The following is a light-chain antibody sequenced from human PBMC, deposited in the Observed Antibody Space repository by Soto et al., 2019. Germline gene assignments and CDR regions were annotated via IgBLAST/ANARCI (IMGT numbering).Light chain of an antibody. V-gene: IGKV3-15*01. CDR3: QQHGSSPIT. Sequence: MTQAADTLTMSPGERATLSCRASQSVGSSLAWYQQKPGQAPRLLIYGASTRATGIPARFSGSVSGTEFTLTITSLQSGEFSGYCCQQHGSSPITFGHGTRLEVK. J-gene: IGKJ5*01. CDR2: GAS. CDR1: QSVGSS.